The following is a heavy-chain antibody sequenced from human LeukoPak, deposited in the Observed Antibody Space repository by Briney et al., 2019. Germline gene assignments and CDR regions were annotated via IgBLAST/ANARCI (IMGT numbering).Heavy chain of an antibody. Sequence: GGSLRLSCAASGFTFSSYAMSWVRQAPGKGLEWVSSITSSGGSTYYAGSVKGQFTISRDNSKNTVYLQMNSLRAEDTAVYYCARDRPNYYDSSGHYYRRNGDYWGQGTLVTVSS. D-gene: IGHD3-22*01. CDR2: ITSSGGST. J-gene: IGHJ4*02. CDR3: ARDRPNYYDSSGHYYRRNGDY. CDR1: GFTFSSYA. V-gene: IGHV3-23*01.